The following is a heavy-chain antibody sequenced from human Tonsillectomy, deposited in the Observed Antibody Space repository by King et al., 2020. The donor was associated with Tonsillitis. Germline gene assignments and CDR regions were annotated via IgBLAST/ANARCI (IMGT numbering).Heavy chain of an antibody. D-gene: IGHD2-15*01. J-gene: IGHJ4*02. CDR2: ISYDGSNK. CDR1: GFTFSSYA. Sequence: VQLVESGGGVVQPGRSLRLSCAASGFTFSSYAMHWVRQAPGKGLEWVAVISYDGSNKYYAASVKGRFTISRDNSKNTLYLQMNSLRAEDTAVYYCARDTSVGAAIYFDYWGQGTLVTVSS. V-gene: IGHV3-30-3*01. CDR3: ARDTSVGAAIYFDY.